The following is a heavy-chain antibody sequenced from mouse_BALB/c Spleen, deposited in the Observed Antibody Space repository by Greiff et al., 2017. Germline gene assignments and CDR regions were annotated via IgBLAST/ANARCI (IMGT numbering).Heavy chain of an antibody. CDR1: GFTFSSFG. V-gene: IGHV5-17*02. CDR3: ARDGSSYYYFDY. J-gene: IGHJ2*01. D-gene: IGHD1-1*01. Sequence: DVKLVESGGGLVQPGGSRKLSCAASGFTFSSFGMHWVRQAPEKGLEWVAYISSGSSTIYYADTVKGRFTISRDNPKNTLFLQMTSLRSEDTAMYYCARDGSSYYYFDYWGQGTTLTVSS. CDR2: ISSGSSTI.